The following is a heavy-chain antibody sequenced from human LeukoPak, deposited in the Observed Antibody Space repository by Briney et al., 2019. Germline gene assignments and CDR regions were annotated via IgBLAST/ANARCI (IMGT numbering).Heavy chain of an antibody. CDR3: ASGLDY. CDR1: GFTFSNYR. CDR2: IKFDGSDK. J-gene: IGHJ4*02. Sequence: PGGSLRLSCAASGFTFSNYRMSWVRQAPGKGLEWVANIKFDGSDKFYVDSVKGRFTISRDNAKNSLYLQMNSLRAEDTAVYYCASGLDYWGQGTLVTVSS. V-gene: IGHV3-7*01. D-gene: IGHD3-22*01.